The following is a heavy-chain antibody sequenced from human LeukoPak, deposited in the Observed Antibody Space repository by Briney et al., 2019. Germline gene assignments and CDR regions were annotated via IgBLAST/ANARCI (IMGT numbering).Heavy chain of an antibody. J-gene: IGHJ4*02. Sequence: GGSLRLSCAASGFTFSSYAMSWVRQAPGKGLEWVSAISGSGGSTYYADSVKGRFTISRDNSKNTLYLQMNSLRAEDTAVYYCAKDSGYYDSSGYSSLFDYWGQGTLVNVSS. D-gene: IGHD3-22*01. CDR2: ISGSGGST. CDR1: GFTFSSYA. CDR3: AKDSGYYDSSGYSSLFDY. V-gene: IGHV3-23*01.